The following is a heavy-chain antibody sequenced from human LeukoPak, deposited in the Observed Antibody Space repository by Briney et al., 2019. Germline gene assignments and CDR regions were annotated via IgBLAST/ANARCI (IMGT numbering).Heavy chain of an antibody. V-gene: IGHV1-46*01. Sequence: ASVKVSCKASGDTFINDYIHWVRQAPGQGLEWMGVSNPGGGTTTYAQKFQGRVTMTRDMSTSTVYMELRSLRSADTAVYYCARGNDGWPHYYYYFMDVWGKGTTVTVSS. CDR2: SNPGGGTT. J-gene: IGHJ6*03. CDR3: ARGNDGWPHYYYYFMDV. CDR1: GDTFINDY. D-gene: IGHD1-1*01.